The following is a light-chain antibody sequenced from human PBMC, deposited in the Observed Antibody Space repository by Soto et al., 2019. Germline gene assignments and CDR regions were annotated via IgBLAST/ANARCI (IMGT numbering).Light chain of an antibody. CDR2: DNN. V-gene: IGLV1-51*01. J-gene: IGLJ2*01. CDR1: SSNIGNNY. CDR3: GTWDSSLSAGV. Sequence: QSVLTQPPSVSAAPGQKVTISCSGSSSNIGNNYVSWYQQLPGTAPKLLIYDNNKRPSGIPDRFSASKSGTSATLGITGLQTGDEADYYCGTWDSSLSAGVFGGGTKPTVL.